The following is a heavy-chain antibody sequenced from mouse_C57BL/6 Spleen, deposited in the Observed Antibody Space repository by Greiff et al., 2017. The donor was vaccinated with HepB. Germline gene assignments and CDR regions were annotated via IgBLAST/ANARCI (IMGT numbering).Heavy chain of an antibody. Sequence: QVQLQQSGAELVKPGASVKLSCKASGYTFTSYWMHWVKQRPGQGLEWIGMIHPNSGSTNYNEKFKSKATLTVDKSSSTAYMQLSSLTSEDSAVYYCAREEPSTPWFAYWGQGTLVTVSA. CDR1: GYTFTSYW. CDR3: AREEPSTPWFAY. CDR2: IHPNSGST. D-gene: IGHD2-14*01. V-gene: IGHV1-64*01. J-gene: IGHJ3*01.